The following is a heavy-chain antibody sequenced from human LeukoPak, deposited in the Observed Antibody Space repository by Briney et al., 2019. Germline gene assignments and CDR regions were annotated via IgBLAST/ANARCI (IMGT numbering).Heavy chain of an antibody. J-gene: IGHJ4*02. Sequence: SVKVSCKASGGAFSSYAISWVRQAPGQGLEWMGRIIPILGIANYAQKLQGRVTMTTDTSTSTAYMELRSLRSDDTAVYYCASWDDYGVDYWGQGTLVTVSS. CDR3: ASWDDYGVDY. V-gene: IGHV1-69*04. CDR2: IIPILGIA. D-gene: IGHD4-17*01. CDR1: GGAFSSYA.